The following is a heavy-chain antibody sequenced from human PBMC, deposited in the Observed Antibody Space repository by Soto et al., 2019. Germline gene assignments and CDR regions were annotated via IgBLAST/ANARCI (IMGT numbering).Heavy chain of an antibody. CDR3: ARAPREVVVVPAPQIGYYYGMDV. CDR2: IIPIFGTA. CDR1: GGTFSSYA. J-gene: IGHJ6*02. D-gene: IGHD2-2*01. Sequence: QVQLVQSGAEVKKPGSSVKVSCKASGGTFSSYAISWVRQAPGQGLEWMGGIIPIFGTANYAQKFQGRVTITADESTSTAYMALRSLRSEDTAVYYCARAPREVVVVPAPQIGYYYGMDVWGQGTTVTVSS. V-gene: IGHV1-69*01.